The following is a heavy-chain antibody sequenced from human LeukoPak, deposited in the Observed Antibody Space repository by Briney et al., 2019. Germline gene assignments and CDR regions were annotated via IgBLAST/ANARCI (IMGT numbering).Heavy chain of an antibody. D-gene: IGHD3-10*01. CDR3: ARLRRFGELFDY. CDR1: GGSISPYY. J-gene: IGHJ4*02. CDR2: IYYSGST. Sequence: SETLSLTCTVSGGSISPYYWSWIRQPPGKRLEFIGYIYYSGSTNYNPSLESRVTISVDTSKNQFSLKLSSVTAADTAVYYCARLRRFGELFDYWGQGTLVTVSS. V-gene: IGHV4-59*08.